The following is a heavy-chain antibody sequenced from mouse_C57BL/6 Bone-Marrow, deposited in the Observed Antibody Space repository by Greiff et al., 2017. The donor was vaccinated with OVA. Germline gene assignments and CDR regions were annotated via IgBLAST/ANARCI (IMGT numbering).Heavy chain of an antibody. CDR2: IYPGGGYT. CDR3: ARCREAYFDD. D-gene: IGHD3-1*01. V-gene: IGHV1-63*01. Sequence: QVQLQQSGAELVRPGTSVKMSCKASGYTFTNYWIGWAKQRPGHGLEWIGDIYPGGGYTNYNEKFKGKATLTADKSSSTAYMQFSSLTSEDSAIYYCARCREAYFDDWGQGTTLTVSS. J-gene: IGHJ2*01. CDR1: GYTFTNYW.